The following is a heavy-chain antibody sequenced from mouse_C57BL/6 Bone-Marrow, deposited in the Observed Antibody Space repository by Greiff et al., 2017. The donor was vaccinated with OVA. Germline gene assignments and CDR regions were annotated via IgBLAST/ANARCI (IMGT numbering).Heavy chain of an antibody. CDR1: GYAFSSSW. D-gene: IGHD1-1*01. Sequence: VQRVESGPELVKPGASVKISCKASGYAFSSSWMNWVKQRPGKGLEWIGRIYPGDGDTNYNGKFKGKATLTADKSSSTAYMQLSSLTSEDSAVYFCARSITTVVALYYFDYWGQGTTLTVSS. CDR2: IYPGDGDT. CDR3: ARSITTVVALYYFDY. J-gene: IGHJ2*01. V-gene: IGHV1-82*01.